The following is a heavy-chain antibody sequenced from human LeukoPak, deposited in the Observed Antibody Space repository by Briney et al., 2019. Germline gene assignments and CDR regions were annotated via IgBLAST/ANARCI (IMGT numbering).Heavy chain of an antibody. V-gene: IGHV4-59*01. CDR1: GGSINSYY. CDR3: ASGGYYGSGAFHI. Sequence: SETLSLTCTVSGGSINSYYWSWIRQPPGKGLAWIGYISYSGSTNYSPSLNSRVTISEDTSKNQFYLKLSSVTAADTAVYYCASGGYYGSGAFHIWGKGTMVTVSS. CDR2: ISYSGST. D-gene: IGHD3-10*01. J-gene: IGHJ3*02.